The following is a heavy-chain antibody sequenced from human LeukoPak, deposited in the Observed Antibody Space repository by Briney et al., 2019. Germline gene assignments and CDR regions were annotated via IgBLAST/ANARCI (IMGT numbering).Heavy chain of an antibody. CDR3: ARDSRSSGRFDY. J-gene: IGHJ4*02. D-gene: IGHD6-19*01. V-gene: IGHV3-30-3*01. CDR1: GFTFSSYA. Sequence: PGGSLRLSCAASGFTFSSYAMHWVRQAPGKGLEWVAVISYDGSNKYYADSVKGRFTISRDNSKNTLYLQMNSLRAEDAAVYYCARDSRSSGRFDYWGQGTLVTVSS. CDR2: ISYDGSNK.